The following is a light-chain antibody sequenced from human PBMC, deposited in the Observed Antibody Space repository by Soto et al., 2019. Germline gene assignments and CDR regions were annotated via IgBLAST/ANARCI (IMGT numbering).Light chain of an antibody. V-gene: IGKV3-20*01. CDR2: ATS. CDR1: QSIDNRY. CDR3: QQYFGSSWT. Sequence: EIVLTQSPGTLSSSPGERATLSCRASQSIDNRYLAWYQHKPGQAPRLLIYATSSRATGIPDRFGGSGSGTDFTLTINRLEPEDFAVYYCQQYFGSSWTCGQGTKVDSK. J-gene: IGKJ1*01.